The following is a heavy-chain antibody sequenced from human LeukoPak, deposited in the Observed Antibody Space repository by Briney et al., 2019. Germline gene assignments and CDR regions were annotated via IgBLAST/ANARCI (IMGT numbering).Heavy chain of an antibody. CDR2: IKQDGSEK. J-gene: IGHJ4*02. CDR1: GFTFSSYW. Sequence: GGSLRLSCEGSGFTFSSYWMSWVRQAPGKGLEWVANIKQDGSEKYYVDSVKGRFTLSRDNAKNSLFLQMNSLRADDTAVYYCASGGSYFGYWGQGTLVTVSS. CDR3: ASGGSYFGY. V-gene: IGHV3-7*05.